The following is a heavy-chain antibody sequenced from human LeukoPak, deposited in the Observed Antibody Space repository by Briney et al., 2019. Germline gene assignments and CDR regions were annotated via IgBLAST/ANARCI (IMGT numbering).Heavy chain of an antibody. CDR3: AKDFVLSGPNWFDP. J-gene: IGHJ5*02. D-gene: IGHD2-8*01. V-gene: IGHV3-23*01. CDR1: GFTFSSYA. Sequence: PGGSLRLSCAASGFTFSSYAMSWVCQAPGKGLEWVSAISGSGGSTYYADSVKGRFTISRDNSKNSLYLQMNSLRTEDTALYYCAKDFVLSGPNWFDPWGQGTLVTVSS. CDR2: ISGSGGST.